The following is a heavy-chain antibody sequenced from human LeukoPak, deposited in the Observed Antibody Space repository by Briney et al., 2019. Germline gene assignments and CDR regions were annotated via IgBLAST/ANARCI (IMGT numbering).Heavy chain of an antibody. J-gene: IGHJ4*02. V-gene: IGHV3-7*05. D-gene: IGHD6-19*01. Sequence: GGSLRLSCAASGFTFSSYWMSWVRQAPGKGLXXXXXXKQDGSEKYFVDSVXGRFTISRDNARNSLYLQMNSLRVGDTAVYYCARTRWGGSGWHYFDYWGQGTLVTVSS. CDR2: XKQDGSEK. CDR1: GFTFSSYW. CDR3: ARTRWGGSGWHYFDY.